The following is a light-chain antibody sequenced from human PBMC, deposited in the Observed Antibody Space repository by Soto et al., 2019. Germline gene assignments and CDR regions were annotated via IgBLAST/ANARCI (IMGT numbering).Light chain of an antibody. J-gene: IGKJ1*01. V-gene: IGKV3-15*01. CDR1: QSVSNN. CDR2: AAS. Sequence: EIVMTQSPATLSVSPGERATLSCRASQSVSNNLAWYQRKPGQAPRLLIYAASSRATGIPARFSGSGSGTEFTLTISSLQSEDFAVYYCQQYNNWPPRTFGQGTKVEMK. CDR3: QQYNNWPPRT.